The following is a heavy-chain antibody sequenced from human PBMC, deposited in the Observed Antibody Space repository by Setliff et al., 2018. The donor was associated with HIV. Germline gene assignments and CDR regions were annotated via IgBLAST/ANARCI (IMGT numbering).Heavy chain of an antibody. J-gene: IGHJ5*02. Sequence: ASVKVSCKASGYTSLNYGISWVRQTPGRGLEWMAWINVGNGNTKTARKFQGRVALTTDTSTSTAHMELRNLRSDDTAVYYCARDSGMAVVGTWRRLDPWGQGTLVTVSS. V-gene: IGHV1-18*01. CDR2: INVGNGNT. CDR3: ARDSGMAVVGTWRRLDP. D-gene: IGHD6-19*01. CDR1: GYTSLNYG.